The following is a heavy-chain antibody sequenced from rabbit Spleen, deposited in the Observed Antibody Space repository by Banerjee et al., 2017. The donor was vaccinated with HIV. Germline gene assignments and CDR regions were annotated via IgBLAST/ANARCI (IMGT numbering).Heavy chain of an antibody. CDR2: INIVTGKS. CDR3: ARDLVGVIGWNFYL. J-gene: IGHJ4*01. Sequence: QEQLVESGGGLVQPEGSLTLTCKASGVSLNDKDVMCWVRQAPGKGLEWIACINIVTGKSVYASWAKGRFTISRTSSTTVTLRMTSLTAADRATYFCARDLVGVIGWNFYLWGPGTLVTVS. CDR1: GVSLNDKDV. V-gene: IGHV1S45*01. D-gene: IGHD1-1*01.